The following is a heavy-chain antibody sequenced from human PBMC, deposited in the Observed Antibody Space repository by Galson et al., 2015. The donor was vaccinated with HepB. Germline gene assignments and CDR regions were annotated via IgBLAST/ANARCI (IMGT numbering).Heavy chain of an antibody. CDR2: INPNSGGT. CDR1: GYTFTGYY. Sequence: SVKVSCKASGYTFTGYYMHWVRQAPGQGLEWMGWINPNSGGTNYAQKFQGRVTMTRDTSISTAYMELSRLRSDDTAVYYCARETAYSSSYMDVWGKGTTVTVSS. CDR3: ARETAYSSSYMDV. D-gene: IGHD6-6*01. V-gene: IGHV1-2*02. J-gene: IGHJ6*03.